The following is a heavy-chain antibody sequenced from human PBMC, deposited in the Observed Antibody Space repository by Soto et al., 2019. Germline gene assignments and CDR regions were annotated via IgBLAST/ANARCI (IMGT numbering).Heavy chain of an antibody. Sequence: QVQLVQSGVEVKKPGASVTVSCKASGYNFLSYGVSWARQAPGQGLEWMGWISVYNSNANYAQQFHGRVTMTSDTSTNTAYLELRGLRSDDTAVYYCARGNRSGYYITPPDYWGQGTLVVVSS. CDR2: ISVYNSNA. J-gene: IGHJ4*02. CDR3: ARGNRSGYYITPPDY. CDR1: GYNFLSYG. V-gene: IGHV1-18*04. D-gene: IGHD3-3*01.